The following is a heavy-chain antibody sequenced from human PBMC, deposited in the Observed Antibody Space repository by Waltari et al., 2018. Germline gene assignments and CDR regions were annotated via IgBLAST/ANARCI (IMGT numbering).Heavy chain of an antibody. V-gene: IGHV3-23*03. Sequence: EVQLLESGGGLVQPGGSLRLSCAASGFTFSSYAMSWVRQAPGKGLGWVSVIYSGGSSTYYADSVKGRFTISRDNSKNTLYLQMNSLRAEDTAVYYCAKETGIAAPEPLGYFDYWGQGTLVTVSS. CDR2: IYSGGSST. D-gene: IGHD6-13*01. CDR3: AKETGIAAPEPLGYFDY. J-gene: IGHJ4*02. CDR1: GFTFSSYA.